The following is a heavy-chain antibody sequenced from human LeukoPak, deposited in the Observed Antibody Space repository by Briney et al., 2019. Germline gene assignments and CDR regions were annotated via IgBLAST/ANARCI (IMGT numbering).Heavy chain of an antibody. CDR3: ARHDSSSTYYFDY. J-gene: IGHJ4*02. D-gene: IGHD6-13*01. CDR2: IYYSGST. V-gene: IGHV4-59*08. Sequence: SQTLSLTCTVSGGSISSYYWSWIRQPPGKGLEWIGYIYYSGSTNYNPSLKSRVTISVDTSKNQFSLKLSSVTAADTAVYYCARHDSSSTYYFDYWGQGTLVTVSS. CDR1: GGSISSYY.